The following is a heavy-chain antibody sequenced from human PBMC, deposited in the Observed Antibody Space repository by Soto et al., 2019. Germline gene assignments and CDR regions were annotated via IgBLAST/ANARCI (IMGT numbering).Heavy chain of an antibody. CDR2: ISSSGSP. V-gene: IGHV4-31*03. CDR1: GDSMSSGGYF. Sequence: QVKLQESGPGLVKPSQTLSLTCTVSGDSMSSGGYFWVWIRQHPGKGLEWIGQISSSGSPNPNPSLKSRVSMSVDTSNNQFSLKLTSVTVADTAVYYCARGGGYTASGGNSGFWFDPWGQGTLVTVSS. J-gene: IGHJ5*02. D-gene: IGHD5-18*01. CDR3: ARGGGYTASGGNSGFWFDP.